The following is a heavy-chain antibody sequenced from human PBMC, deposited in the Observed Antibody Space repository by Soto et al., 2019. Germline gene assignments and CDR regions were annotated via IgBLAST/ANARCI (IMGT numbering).Heavy chain of an antibody. CDR1: GGTLSNYA. D-gene: IGHD6-19*01. CDR2: IVPIFGTT. V-gene: IGHV1-69*12. CDR3: ARVEAVAGLYNYHGLDV. Sequence: QVQLVQSGAEVKKPGSSVKVSCKVSGGTLSNYAIDWVRLAPGHGLEWMGGIVPIFGTTYYTQKFQGRATIIADDSTTTAYLEMSSLRSEDTAMYYCARVEAVAGLYNYHGLDVWGQGTAVTVSS. J-gene: IGHJ6*02.